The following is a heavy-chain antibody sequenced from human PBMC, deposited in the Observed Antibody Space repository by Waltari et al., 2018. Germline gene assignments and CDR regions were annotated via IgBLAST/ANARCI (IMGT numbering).Heavy chain of an antibody. D-gene: IGHD6-19*01. J-gene: IGHJ4*03. CDR3: ALWESGWRAFRF. CDR1: GVSVSGYF. V-gene: IGHV4-59*08. CDR2: IRHTGDT. Sequence: QVQLQASGPGLVKSSATLSLTCTVSGVSVSGYFWNWFRQAPGKGPEWIGYIRHTGDTKQNPSLKSRVTMSVDTSRNDFSLRLSSVTAADTAVYYCALWESGWRAFRFWGQGTLGTVSS.